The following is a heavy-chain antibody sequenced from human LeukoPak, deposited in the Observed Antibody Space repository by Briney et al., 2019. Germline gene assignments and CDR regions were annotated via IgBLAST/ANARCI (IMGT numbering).Heavy chain of an antibody. CDR1: GYTFTSYA. V-gene: IGHV7-4-1*02. D-gene: IGHD5-18*01. Sequence: GASVKVSCKASGYTFTSYAMNWVRRAPGHGLEWMGWINTNTGNPTYAQGFTGRFVFSLDTSVSTAYLQISSLKAEDTAVYYCAREGYGYELDYWGQGTLVTVSS. J-gene: IGHJ4*02. CDR2: INTNTGNP. CDR3: AREGYGYELDY.